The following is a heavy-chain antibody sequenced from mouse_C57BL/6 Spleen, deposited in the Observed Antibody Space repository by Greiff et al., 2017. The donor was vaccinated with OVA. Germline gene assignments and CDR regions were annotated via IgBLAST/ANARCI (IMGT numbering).Heavy chain of an antibody. V-gene: IGHV5-6*01. CDR3: ARHSGAMDY. J-gene: IGHJ4*01. CDR1: GFTFSSYG. Sequence: EVQLVESGGDLVKPGGSLKLSCAASGFTFSSYGMSWVRQTPDKRLEWVATISRGGSYTYYPDSVKGRCTISIDNAKNTQYLQMSSLKSEDTAMYYCARHSGAMDYWGQGTSVTVSS. CDR2: ISRGGSYT.